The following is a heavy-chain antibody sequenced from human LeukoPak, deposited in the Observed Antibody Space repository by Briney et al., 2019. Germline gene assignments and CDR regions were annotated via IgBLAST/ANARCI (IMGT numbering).Heavy chain of an antibody. CDR1: GYTFTSYS. J-gene: IGHJ4*02. D-gene: IGHD3-3*01. CDR3: ARVFDGSRSGLGY. V-gene: IGHV1-3*01. CDR2: INPGNGNT. Sequence: GASVKVSCKASGYTFTSYSVHWVRQAPGQSLEWMGWINPGNGNTKYSQKFQGRVTVTRDTSTSTVYMELSSLRSEDTAVYYCARVFDGSRSGLGYWGQGTLVTVSS.